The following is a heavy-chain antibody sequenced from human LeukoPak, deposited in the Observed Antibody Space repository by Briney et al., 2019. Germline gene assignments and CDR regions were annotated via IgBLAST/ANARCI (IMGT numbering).Heavy chain of an antibody. CDR3: ARGDRNAYYYMDV. Sequence: GGSLRLSCAASGFTSSSNYMSWVRQAPGKGLEWVSVIYSGGSTYYADSVKGRFTISRDKSKKTLSLQMNSLRAEDTAVYYCARGDRNAYYYMDVWGKGTTVTVSS. CDR2: IYSGGST. CDR1: GFTSSSNY. D-gene: IGHD1-14*01. V-gene: IGHV3-53*01. J-gene: IGHJ6*03.